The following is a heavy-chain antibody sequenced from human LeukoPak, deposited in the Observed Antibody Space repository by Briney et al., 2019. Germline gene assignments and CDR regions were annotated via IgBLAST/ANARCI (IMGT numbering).Heavy chain of an antibody. Sequence: GSLRLSCAASGFTFSSYGMHWVRQAPGKGLEWVAVISYDGSNKYYADSVKGRFTISRDNSKNTLYLQMNSLRAEDTAVYYCAKDLNLFDGDSAFDYWGQGTLVTVSS. J-gene: IGHJ4*02. CDR2: ISYDGSNK. D-gene: IGHD4-17*01. V-gene: IGHV3-30*18. CDR3: AKDLNLFDGDSAFDY. CDR1: GFTFSSYG.